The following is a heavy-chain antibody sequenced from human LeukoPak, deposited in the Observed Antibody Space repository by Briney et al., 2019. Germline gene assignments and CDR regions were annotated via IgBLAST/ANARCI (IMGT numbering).Heavy chain of an antibody. J-gene: IGHJ5*02. CDR3: AKDTGAKGHVLRFLEWHHLLCAGLRS. D-gene: IGHD3-3*01. CDR1: GFTFGDYA. Sequence: GGSLRLSCAASGFTFGDYAMHWVRQAPGKGLEWVSPISGDGGSTYYADSVKGRFTISRDNGKNSLYLQMNSLRTEDTALYYCAKDTGAKGHVLRFLEWHHLLCAGLRSWGQGTLVTVSS. CDR2: ISGDGGST. V-gene: IGHV3-43*02.